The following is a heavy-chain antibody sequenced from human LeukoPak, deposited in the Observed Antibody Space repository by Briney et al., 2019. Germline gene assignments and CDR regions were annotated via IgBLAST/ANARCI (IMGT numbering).Heavy chain of an antibody. CDR3: ARDHDFWSGYYRASGGLDY. J-gene: IGHJ4*02. CDR1: GFTFSSYW. V-gene: IGHV3-7*01. D-gene: IGHD3-3*01. CDR2: IRQDGSEK. Sequence: GGSLRLSCAASGFTFSSYWMSWVRQAPGKGPGWVANIRQDGSEKYYVDSVKGRFTISRDNAKNSLYLQMNSLRAEDTAVYYCARDHDFWSGYYRASGGLDYWGQGTLVTVSS.